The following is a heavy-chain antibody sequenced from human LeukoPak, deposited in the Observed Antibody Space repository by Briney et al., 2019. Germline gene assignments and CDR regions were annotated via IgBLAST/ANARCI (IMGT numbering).Heavy chain of an antibody. CDR1: GGSISSYY. D-gene: IGHD3-22*01. V-gene: IGHV4-59*12. CDR2: IYYSGST. CDR3: ASVNPYYYDSRRSYGMDV. J-gene: IGHJ6*02. Sequence: SETLSLTCTVSGGSISSYYWSWIRQPPGKGLEWIGYIYYSGSTNYNPSLKSRVTISVDTSKNQFSLKLSSVTAADTAVYYCASVNPYYYDSRRSYGMDVWGQGTTVTVSS.